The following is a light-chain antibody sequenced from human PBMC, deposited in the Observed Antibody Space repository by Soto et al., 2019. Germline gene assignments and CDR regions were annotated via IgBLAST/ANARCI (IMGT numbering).Light chain of an antibody. CDR2: DVS. V-gene: IGLV2-14*01. CDR3: SSYTSSSTQV. CDR1: SRDIGTYKY. Sequence: SVLTQPASVSGSPGQSITTSCSGTSRDIGTYKYVSWYQQYPGKAPKLMIYDVSDRPSGVSNRFSGSKSGNTASLTISGLQAEDEADYYCSSYTSSSTQVFGGGTKVTVL. J-gene: IGLJ2*01.